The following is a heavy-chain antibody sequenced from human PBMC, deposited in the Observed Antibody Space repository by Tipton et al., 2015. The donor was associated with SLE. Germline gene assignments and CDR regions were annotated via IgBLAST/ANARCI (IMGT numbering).Heavy chain of an antibody. J-gene: IGHJ4*02. CDR2: IYPGDSDT. D-gene: IGHD3-3*01. V-gene: IGHV5-51*03. CDR3: EREGGGSGYFDY. CDR1: GYTFTSYW. Sequence: QLVQSGAEVKKPGESLKITCKGSGYTFTSYWNAWVRQMPGKGLEWMGIIYPGDSDTRYSPTFQGHVTIAADKSISTAYQQWSSLKASDSDMYYCEREGGGSGYFDYWGQGTLVTGSS.